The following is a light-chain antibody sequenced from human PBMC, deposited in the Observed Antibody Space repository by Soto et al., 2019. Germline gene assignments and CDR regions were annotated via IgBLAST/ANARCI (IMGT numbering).Light chain of an antibody. J-gene: IGKJ1*01. V-gene: IGKV1-5*03. CDR1: QRIGFW. CDR2: KAS. Sequence: DIQLTQSPSTLSASVGDRVTITCRASQRIGFWLAWYQQKPGKAPKLLIYKASSLESGFPSRFSGSVSGTEFTLTISSLQPDDFATYYCQQSNSYSFGPGTKVDIK. CDR3: QQSNSYS.